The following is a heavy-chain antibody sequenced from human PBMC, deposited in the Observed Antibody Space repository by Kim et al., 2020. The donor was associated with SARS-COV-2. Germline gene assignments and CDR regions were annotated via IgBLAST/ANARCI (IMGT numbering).Heavy chain of an antibody. D-gene: IGHD6-6*01. CDR2: VYYSGST. Sequence: QSPGKGLECIGYVYYSGSTNYNPSLKSRVTISVDTSKNQFSLNLNAVTAADTAVYYCARATSIGGVDYWGQGTLVTVSS. V-gene: IGHV4-59*13. J-gene: IGHJ4*02. CDR3: ARATSIGGVDY.